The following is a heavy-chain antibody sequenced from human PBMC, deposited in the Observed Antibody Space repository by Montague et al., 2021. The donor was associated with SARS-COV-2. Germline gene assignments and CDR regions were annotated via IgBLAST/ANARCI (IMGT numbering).Heavy chain of an antibody. Sequence: SETLSLTCTVSGFSIGSGDCWGWIRQPPGKGLEWIGSIYHSGTTXYNPSLQRRLTMSIDTSTNQFSLRLTSVTAADTAGFFCVREKAGGLRDVFDIWGQGTTVTVSS. V-gene: IGHV4-38-2*02. J-gene: IGHJ3*02. CDR2: IYHSGTT. CDR1: GFSIGSGDC. CDR3: VREKAGGLRDVFDI.